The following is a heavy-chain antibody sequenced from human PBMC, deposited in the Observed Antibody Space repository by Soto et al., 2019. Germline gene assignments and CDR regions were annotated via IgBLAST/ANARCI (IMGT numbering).Heavy chain of an antibody. CDR1: GDSIGNFY. V-gene: IGHV4-4*07. Sequence: SETLSLTCAISGDSIGNFYWSWIRQPAGKGLESLGRLSASGRTNYSPSLHSRVTMSLDRSKNRFSLRLTSVSAADTAVYFCARGMGRYFDLWGRGTLVTVSS. J-gene: IGHJ2*01. CDR3: ARGMGRYFDL. CDR2: LSASGRT. D-gene: IGHD3-16*01.